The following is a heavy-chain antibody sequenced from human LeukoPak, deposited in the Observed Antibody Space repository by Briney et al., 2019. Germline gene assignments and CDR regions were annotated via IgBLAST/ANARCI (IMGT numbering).Heavy chain of an antibody. V-gene: IGHV3-74*01. J-gene: IGHJ4*02. CDR2: ISSDGSST. CDR1: GFTFSTYW. D-gene: IGHD1-1*01. Sequence: PGGSLRLSCAASGFTFSTYWMHWVRQAPGKGLVWLSRISSDGSSTNYADSVKGRFTISRDNAKNSLYLQMNSLRAEDTAVYYCARDSSWSPDYWGQGTLVTVSS. CDR3: ARDSSWSPDY.